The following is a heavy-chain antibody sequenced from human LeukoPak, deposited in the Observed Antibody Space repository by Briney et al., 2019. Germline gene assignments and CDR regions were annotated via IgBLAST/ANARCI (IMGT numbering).Heavy chain of an antibody. CDR3: ARSRQAYYYYGMDV. V-gene: IGHV3-64*01. J-gene: IGHJ6*02. D-gene: IGHD2-2*01. CDR2: ISSNGGST. Sequence: GGSLRLSCAASGFTFSSYAMHWVRQAPGKGLEYVSAISSNGGSTYYANSVKGRFTISRGNSKNTLYLQMGSLRAEDMAVYYCARSRQAYYYYGMDVWGQGTTVTVSS. CDR1: GFTFSSYA.